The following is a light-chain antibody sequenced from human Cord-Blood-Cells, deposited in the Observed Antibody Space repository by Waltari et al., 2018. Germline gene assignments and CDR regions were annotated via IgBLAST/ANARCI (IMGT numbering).Light chain of an antibody. V-gene: IGLV2-14*01. CDR1: ISDVGGYNY. J-gene: IGLJ3*02. Sequence: QSALPQPASVSGSPGQSITISCTGTISDVGGYNYSSWYQQNPGKAPKLMIYDVSKRPSGVSNRFSGSKSGNTASLTISGLQAEDEADYYCSSYTSSSTWVFGGGTKLTVL. CDR2: DVS. CDR3: SSYTSSSTWV.